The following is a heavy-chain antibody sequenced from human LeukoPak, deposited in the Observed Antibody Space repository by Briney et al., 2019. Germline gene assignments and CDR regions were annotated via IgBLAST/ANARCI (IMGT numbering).Heavy chain of an antibody. CDR3: ARWLEGDAFDI. Sequence: GASVKVSCKASGGAFSSYAISWVRQAPGQGLEWMGRIIPILGIANYAQKFQGRVTITADKSTSTAYMELSSLRSEDTAVYYCARWLEGDAFDIWGQGTMVTVS. J-gene: IGHJ3*02. D-gene: IGHD6-19*01. V-gene: IGHV1-69*04. CDR1: GGAFSSYA. CDR2: IIPILGIA.